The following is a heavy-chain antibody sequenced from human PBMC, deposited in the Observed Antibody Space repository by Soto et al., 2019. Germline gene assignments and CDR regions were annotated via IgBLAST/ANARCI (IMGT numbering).Heavy chain of an antibody. D-gene: IGHD3-10*01. CDR2: IDNAGTDS. CDR1: GFTLSGRS. V-gene: IGHV3-74*01. Sequence: EVQLVESEGGLVQPGGSLRLSCAASGFTLSGRSMHWVRQAPGKGLVWVSGIDNAGTDSTYADSVKGRFTSSRDNAKNILYLQMNSLRVEDTAVYYCARGWFGPDVWGKGTTVTVSS. J-gene: IGHJ6*04. CDR3: ARGWFGPDV.